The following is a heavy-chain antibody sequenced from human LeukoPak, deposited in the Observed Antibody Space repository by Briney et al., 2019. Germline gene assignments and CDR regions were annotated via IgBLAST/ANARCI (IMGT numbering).Heavy chain of an antibody. V-gene: IGHV3-7*04. D-gene: IGHD2-21*01. CDR2: IKEDGSEM. CDR3: SRGMSYHLY. CDR1: GFTVSTNY. J-gene: IGHJ4*02. Sequence: PGGSLRLSCAASGFTVSTNYMSWVRQAPGKGLEWVANIKEDGSEMRYVDSVKGRFTISRDNAKNSLYLQMNSLRAEDTAVYYCSRGMSYHLYWGQGTLVTVST.